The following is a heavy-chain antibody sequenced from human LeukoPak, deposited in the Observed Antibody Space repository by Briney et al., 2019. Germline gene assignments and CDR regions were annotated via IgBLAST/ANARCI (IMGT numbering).Heavy chain of an antibody. CDR3: AKGGSGSSWYLDY. CDR2: ISYDGSNQ. CDR1: GFTFSSYG. D-gene: IGHD6-13*01. Sequence: GGSLRLSCAASGFTFSSYGMHWVRQAPGKGLEWVAVISYDGSNQYYADSVKGRFTISRDNSKNTLYLQMNSLRAEDTAVYYCAKGGSGSSWYLDYWGQGTLVTVSS. J-gene: IGHJ4*02. V-gene: IGHV3-30*18.